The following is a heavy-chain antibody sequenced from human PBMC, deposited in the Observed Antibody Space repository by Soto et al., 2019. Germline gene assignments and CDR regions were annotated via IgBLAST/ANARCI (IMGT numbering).Heavy chain of an antibody. D-gene: IGHD3-16*02. CDR3: AKEYIGSDYVWGSYRQPLDY. J-gene: IGHJ4*02. CDR2: ISGSGGST. CDR1: GFTFSSYA. V-gene: IGHV3-23*01. Sequence: GGSLRLSCAASGFTFSSYAMSWVRQAPGKGLEWVSAISGSGGSTYYADSVKGRFTISRDNSKNTLYLQMNSLRAEDTAVYYCAKEYIGSDYVWGSYRQPLDYWGQGTLVTVSS.